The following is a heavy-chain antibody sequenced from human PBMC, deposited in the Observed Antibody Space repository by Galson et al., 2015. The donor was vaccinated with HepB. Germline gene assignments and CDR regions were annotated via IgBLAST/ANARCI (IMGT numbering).Heavy chain of an antibody. CDR2: IYSGGST. Sequence: SLRLSCAASGFTVSSNYMSWVRQAPGKGLEWVSVIYSGGSTYYADSVRGRFTISRDNSKNTLYLQMNSLRAEDTAVYYCARAPTMVRGVITPLWYFDLWGRGTLVTVSS. J-gene: IGHJ2*01. V-gene: IGHV3-66*01. CDR1: GFTVSSNY. CDR3: ARAPTMVRGVITPLWYFDL. D-gene: IGHD3-10*01.